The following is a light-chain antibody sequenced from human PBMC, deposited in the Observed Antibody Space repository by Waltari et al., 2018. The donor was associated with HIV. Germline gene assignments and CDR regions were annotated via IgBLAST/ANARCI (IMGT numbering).Light chain of an antibody. CDR2: DAS. V-gene: IGKV1-33*01. CDR3: QQYDDVPVT. J-gene: IGKJ2*01. Sequence: SAFVGDRVTITCQASQDITNFLNWYQQKPGEAPKLLIYDASNLKTGAPSRFSGGGFGTHFTFTITSLQPEDIGTYYCQQYDDVPVTFGQGTKLEI. CDR1: QDITNF.